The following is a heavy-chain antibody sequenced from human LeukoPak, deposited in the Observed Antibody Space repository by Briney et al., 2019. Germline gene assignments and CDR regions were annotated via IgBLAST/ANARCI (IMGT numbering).Heavy chain of an antibody. CDR1: GFTFSSYA. CDR2: ISSSGGST. D-gene: IGHD6-19*01. CDR3: APPTAVNFDY. Sequence: GGSLRLSCAASGFTFSSYAMSWVRQAPGKGLEWVSAISSSGGSTYYADSVKGRFTISRDNSKNTLYLQMNSLRAEDTAVYYCAPPTAVNFDYWGQGTLVTVSS. V-gene: IGHV3-23*01. J-gene: IGHJ4*02.